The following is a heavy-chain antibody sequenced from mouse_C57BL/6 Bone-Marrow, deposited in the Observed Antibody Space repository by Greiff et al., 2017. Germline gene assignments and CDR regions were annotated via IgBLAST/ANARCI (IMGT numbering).Heavy chain of an antibody. Sequence: QVQLQQPGAELVKPGASVKMSCKASGYTFTSYWITWVKQRPGQGLEWIGDIYPASGSTNYNQKFKGKATLTVDTSSSTAYMQLSSLTSEDSAVYYCARAYYNYYYAMDYWGQGTSVTVSS. CDR1: GYTFTSYW. CDR2: IYPASGST. D-gene: IGHD6-5*01. V-gene: IGHV1-55*01. J-gene: IGHJ4*01. CDR3: ARAYYNYYYAMDY.